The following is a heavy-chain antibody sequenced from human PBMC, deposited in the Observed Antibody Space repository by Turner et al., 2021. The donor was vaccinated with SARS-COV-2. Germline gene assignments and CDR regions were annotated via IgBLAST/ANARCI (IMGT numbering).Heavy chain of an antibody. J-gene: IGHJ6*02. Sequence: EVRLLESGGDLVQPGGSLRLPRPASEFTFGAYAMNWVRQTPGKGLEWVAAISGAGGIPYYADSVKGRFTIFRDNSEYTLFLQMNSLGVEDTAVYYCAKGLGEYVFYVMDVWGQGTTVTVSS. CDR3: AKGLGEYVFYVMDV. V-gene: IGHV3-23*01. CDR1: EFTFGAYA. D-gene: IGHD3-10*02. CDR2: ISGAGGIP.